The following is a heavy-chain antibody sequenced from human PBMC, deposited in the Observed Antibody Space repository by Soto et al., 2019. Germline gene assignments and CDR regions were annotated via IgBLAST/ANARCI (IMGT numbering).Heavy chain of an antibody. CDR3: ARTPGFLGYCSSTSCPYGMDV. V-gene: IGHV3-21*01. Sequence: EVQLVESGGGLVKPGGSLRLSCAASGFTFSSYSMNWVRQAPGKGLEWVSSISSSSSYIYYADSVKGRFPISRYNAKNSLYLQMNSLRAEDTAVYYCARTPGFLGYCSSTSCPYGMDVWGQGTTVTVSS. D-gene: IGHD2-2*01. CDR1: GFTFSSYS. CDR2: ISSSSSYI. J-gene: IGHJ6*02.